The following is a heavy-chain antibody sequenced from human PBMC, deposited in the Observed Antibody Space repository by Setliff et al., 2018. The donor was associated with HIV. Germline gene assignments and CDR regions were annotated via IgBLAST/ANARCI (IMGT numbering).Heavy chain of an antibody. D-gene: IGHD3-10*01. CDR1: GGSISSYY. V-gene: IGHV4-59*08. Sequence: SETLSLTCTVSGGSISSYYWSWIRQAPGKGLEWIGEIHHTGRTDYNPSLKGRVTISVDTSKNQFSLKLSSVTAADTAVYYCARVYYGSGWYFDLWGRGTLVTVSS. CDR3: ARVYYGSGWYFDL. J-gene: IGHJ2*01. CDR2: IHHTGRT.